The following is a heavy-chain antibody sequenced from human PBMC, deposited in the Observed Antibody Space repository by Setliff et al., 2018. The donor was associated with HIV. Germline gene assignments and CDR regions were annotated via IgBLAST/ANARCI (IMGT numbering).Heavy chain of an antibody. Sequence: LRLSCAASGFTFSSYAMSWVRQAPGKGLEWVSAISGSGGSTYYADSVKGRFTISRDNSKNTLYLQMISLRAEDTALYYCARQGNWEFDYWGQGTLVTVS. CDR3: ARQGNWEFDY. CDR2: ISGSGGST. J-gene: IGHJ4*02. D-gene: IGHD7-27*01. V-gene: IGHV3-23*01. CDR1: GFTFSSYA.